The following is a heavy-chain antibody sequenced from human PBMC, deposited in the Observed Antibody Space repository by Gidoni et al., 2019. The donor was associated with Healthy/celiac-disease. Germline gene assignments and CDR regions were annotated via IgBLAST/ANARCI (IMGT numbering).Heavy chain of an antibody. V-gene: IGHV3-21*01. D-gene: IGHD6-19*01. CDR2: ISSSSSYI. J-gene: IGHJ4*02. CDR1: GFTFSSYS. Sequence: EVQLVESGGGLVKPGGSLRLSCAASGFTFSSYSMNWVRQAPGKGLEWVSSISSSSSYIYYADSVKGRFTISRDNAKNSLYLQMNSLRAEDTAVYYCARDSEQWLGEGYYFDYWGQGTLVTVSS. CDR3: ARDSEQWLGEGYYFDY.